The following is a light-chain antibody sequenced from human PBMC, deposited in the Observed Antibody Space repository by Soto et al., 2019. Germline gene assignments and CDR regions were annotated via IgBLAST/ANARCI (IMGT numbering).Light chain of an antibody. CDR2: SNT. J-gene: IGLJ3*02. CDR3: AAWDDSLSGWL. Sequence: QSVLTQPPSASGTPGQRVTISCSGSSSNIGRNTVNWYQLLPGTAPKLLIYSNTQRPSGVPDRFSGSKSGTSASLAISGLQSEDETDDYCAAWDDSLSGWLFGGGTKLTVL. V-gene: IGLV1-44*01. CDR1: SSNIGRNT.